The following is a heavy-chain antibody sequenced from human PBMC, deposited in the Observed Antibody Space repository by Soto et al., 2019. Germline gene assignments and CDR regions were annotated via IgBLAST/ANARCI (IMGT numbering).Heavy chain of an antibody. J-gene: IGHJ5*02. CDR3: AHIPNYYQYDWFDP. CDR1: GFSLTTRGVG. V-gene: IGHV2-5*02. D-gene: IGHD3-16*01. CDR2: IYWDDDN. Sequence: QITLKESGPTLVKPTQTLTLTCTFSGFSLTTRGVGVGWIRQPPGKALECLALIYWDDDNRYSPSLQSRLSITTDTSKNQVVLTMTNVVPVDTATYYCAHIPNYYQYDWFDPWGQGTLVSVSS.